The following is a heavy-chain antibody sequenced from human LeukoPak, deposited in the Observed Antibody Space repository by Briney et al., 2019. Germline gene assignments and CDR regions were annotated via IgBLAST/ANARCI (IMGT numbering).Heavy chain of an antibody. J-gene: IGHJ4*02. CDR2: IYYSGST. CDR3: ARGAYCSSINCYGFDY. Sequence: SETLSLTCTVSVVFIRSSSDHWGWIRQPPGKGLEWIGRIYYSGSTYYSPSLKSRVTISVDTSKNQFSLRLSSVTAADTAIYYCARGAYCSSINCYGFDYWGQGTQVTASS. V-gene: IGHV4-39*07. CDR1: VVFIRSSSDH. D-gene: IGHD2-2*01.